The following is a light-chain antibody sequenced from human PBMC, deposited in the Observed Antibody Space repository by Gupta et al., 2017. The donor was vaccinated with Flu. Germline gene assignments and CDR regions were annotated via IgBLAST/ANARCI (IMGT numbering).Light chain of an antibody. CDR3: GPWDSSLSGWV. CDR2: ENN. V-gene: IGLV1-51*02. J-gene: IGLJ3*02. Sequence: QSVLTQPPSVSAAPGQKVTISCSGSSSNIGNNYVSWYQQLPGTAPKLLIYENNKRPSGIPDRFSGSRSDTSATLGITGLRTGDEADYYCGPWDSSLSGWVFGGGTKLTVL. CDR1: SSNIGNNY.